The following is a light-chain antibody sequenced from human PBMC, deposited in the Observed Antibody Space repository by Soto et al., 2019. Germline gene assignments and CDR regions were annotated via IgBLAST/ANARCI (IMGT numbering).Light chain of an antibody. CDR2: DAS. Sequence: DIQMTQSPSTLSASLGDRATITARASTGISNWWAWYQQKPGKAPKLLIYDASSLESGVPSRFSGSGSGTEFTLTISSLQPDDFATYYCQQYNSYSELTFGGGTKVEIK. J-gene: IGKJ4*01. CDR1: TGISNW. CDR3: QQYNSYSELT. V-gene: IGKV1-5*01.